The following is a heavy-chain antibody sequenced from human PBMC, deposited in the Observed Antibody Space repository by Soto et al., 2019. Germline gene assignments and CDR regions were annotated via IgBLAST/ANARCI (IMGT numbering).Heavy chain of an antibody. CDR1: GFIFSSYS. CDR3: ARPPPRGPWELLPDY. CDR2: ISSSSSYI. D-gene: IGHD1-26*01. V-gene: IGHV3-21*01. Sequence: EVQLVESGGGLVKPGGSLRLSCAASGFIFSSYSMNWVRQAPGKGLEWVSSISSSSSYIYYADSVKGRFTISRDNAKNSLYLHMNSLRAEDTAVYYCARPPPRGPWELLPDYWGQGTLVTVSS. J-gene: IGHJ4*02.